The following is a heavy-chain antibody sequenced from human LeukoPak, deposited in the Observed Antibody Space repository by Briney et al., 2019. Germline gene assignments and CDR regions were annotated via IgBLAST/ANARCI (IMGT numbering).Heavy chain of an antibody. CDR3: ARDSRLRPGFDY. CDR2: TYYRSKWYN. D-gene: IGHD1-14*01. CDR1: GDSVSSNSAT. Sequence: SQTLSLTCDISGDSVSSNSATWIWIRQSPSRGLEWLGRTYYRSKWYNDYAVSVKSRITINPDTSKNQFSLQLNSVTPEDTAVYYCARDSRLRPGFDYWGQGTLVTVSS. V-gene: IGHV6-1*01. J-gene: IGHJ4*02.